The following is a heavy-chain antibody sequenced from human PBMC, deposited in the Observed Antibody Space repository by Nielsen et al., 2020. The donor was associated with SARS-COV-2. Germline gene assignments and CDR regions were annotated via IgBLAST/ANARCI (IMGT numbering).Heavy chain of an antibody. D-gene: IGHD3-22*01. J-gene: IGHJ3*02. Sequence: ASVKVSCKASGYTFTSYGISWVRQAPGQGLEWMGWISAYNGNTNYAQKLQGRVTMTTDTSTSTAYMELRSLRSDDTAVYYCARDYYYDSSGFDAFDIWGQGTMATVSS. CDR2: ISAYNGNT. CDR3: ARDYYYDSSGFDAFDI. CDR1: GYTFTSYG. V-gene: IGHV1-18*01.